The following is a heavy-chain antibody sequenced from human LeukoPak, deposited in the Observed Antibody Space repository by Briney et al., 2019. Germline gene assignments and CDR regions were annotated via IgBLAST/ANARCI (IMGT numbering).Heavy chain of an antibody. V-gene: IGHV4-59*01. CDR2: IYYSGST. D-gene: IGHD6-13*01. J-gene: IGHJ5*02. CDR1: GGSISSYY. Sequence: SETLSLTCTVSGGSISSYYWSWIRQPPGKGLEWIGYIYYSGSTNYNPSLESRVTISVDTSKNQFSLKLSSVTAADTAVYYCARAIAAAGGAFDPWGQGTLVTVSS. CDR3: ARAIAAAGGAFDP.